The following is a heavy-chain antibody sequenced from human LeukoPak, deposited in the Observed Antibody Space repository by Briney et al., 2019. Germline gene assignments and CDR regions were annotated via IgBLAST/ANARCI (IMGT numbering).Heavy chain of an antibody. CDR2: IYHSGST. D-gene: IGHD3-3*01. CDR1: GGSISSGGYS. Sequence: PSQTLSLTCAVSGGSISSGGYSWNWIRQPPGKGLEWIGYIYHSGSTYYNPSLKSRVTISVDRSKNQFSLKLTSVTAADTAVYYCARASEGIGYFDTWGRGSLVTVSS. CDR3: ARASEGIGYFDT. V-gene: IGHV4-30-2*02. J-gene: IGHJ4*02.